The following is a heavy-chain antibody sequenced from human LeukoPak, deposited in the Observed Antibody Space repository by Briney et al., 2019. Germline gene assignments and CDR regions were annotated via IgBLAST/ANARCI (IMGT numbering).Heavy chain of an antibody. Sequence: PSETLSLTCTVSGGSISSSTYYWGWIRQPPGKGLEWIGNIYYSGSTYYSPSLKSRVTISVDTSKNQFSLKLGSVTGADTAVYYCARATTYYDFWSGYSIDIWGQGTMVTVSS. CDR1: GGSISSSTYY. D-gene: IGHD3-3*01. V-gene: IGHV4-39*07. CDR2: IYYSGST. J-gene: IGHJ3*02. CDR3: ARATTYYDFWSGYSIDI.